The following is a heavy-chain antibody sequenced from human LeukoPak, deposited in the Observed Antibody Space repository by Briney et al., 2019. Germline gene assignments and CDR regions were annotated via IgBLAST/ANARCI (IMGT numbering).Heavy chain of an antibody. D-gene: IGHD1-14*01. J-gene: IGHJ4*02. CDR3: AKDFTPDGIWDIDY. Sequence: GGSLRLSCVASGFIFSKYTMSWVRQAPGKGLEWVSGIYGGGSGSTFYAESVKGRFTISRDNSKNTLYLQMNSLRDEDTAIYYCAKDFTPDGIWDIDYWGRGTLITVSS. CDR1: GFIFSKYT. CDR2: IYGGGSGST. V-gene: IGHV3-23*01.